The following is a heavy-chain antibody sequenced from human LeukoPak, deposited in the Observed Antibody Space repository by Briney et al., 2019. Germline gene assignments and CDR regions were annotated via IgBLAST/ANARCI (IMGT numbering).Heavy chain of an antibody. Sequence: ASVKVSCKASGYTFTSYAMNWVRQAPGQGLEWMGWINTNTGNPTYAQGFTGRFVFSLDTSVSTASLQISSLKAEDTAVYYCARDRLDYYDSSGYTLSDAFDIWGQGTMVTVSS. CDR1: GYTFTSYA. CDR3: ARDRLDYYDSSGYTLSDAFDI. D-gene: IGHD3-22*01. CDR2: INTNTGNP. J-gene: IGHJ3*02. V-gene: IGHV7-4-1*02.